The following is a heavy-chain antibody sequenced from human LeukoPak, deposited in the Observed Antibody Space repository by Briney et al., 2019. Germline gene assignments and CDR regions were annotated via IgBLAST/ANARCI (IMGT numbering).Heavy chain of an antibody. CDR2: IYYSGST. D-gene: IGHD3-10*01. V-gene: IGHV4-59*01. CDR1: GGSISSYY. CDR3: ARGVPITMVRGVSFWFDP. Sequence: SETLSLTCTVSGGSISSYYWSWIRQPPGKGLEWIGYIYYSGSTNYNPSLKSRVTISVDTSKNQFSLKLSSETAADTAVYYCARGVPITMVRGVSFWFDPWGQGTLVTVSS. J-gene: IGHJ5*02.